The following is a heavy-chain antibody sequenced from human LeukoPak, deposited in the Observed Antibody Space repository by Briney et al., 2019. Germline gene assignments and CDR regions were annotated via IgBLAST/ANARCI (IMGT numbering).Heavy chain of an antibody. CDR1: GGSMNNHD. CDR3: ARASNIGWYQFDY. J-gene: IGHJ4*02. CDR2: IQTSGSI. V-gene: IGHV4-4*07. D-gene: IGHD6-19*01. Sequence: SETLSLTCTVSGGSMNNHDWSWVRQPAGKGLEWIGRIQTSGSINYNSSVKSRVTISIDTSQNYFSLKLTSMTAADSAMYYCARASNIGWYQFDYWGQGMLVTVSS.